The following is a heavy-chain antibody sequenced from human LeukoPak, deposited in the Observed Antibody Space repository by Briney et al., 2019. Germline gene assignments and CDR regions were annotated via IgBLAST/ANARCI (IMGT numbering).Heavy chain of an antibody. CDR1: GGSISSSSYY. Sequence: SETLSLTCTVSGGSISSSSYYWGWIRQPPGKGLEWIGSIYYSGSTYYNPSLKSRVTISVDTSKNQFSLKLSSVTAADTAVYYCARGPGVVVTSRRFDPWGQGTLVTVSS. CDR2: IYYSGST. J-gene: IGHJ5*02. D-gene: IGHD2-21*02. CDR3: ARGPGVVVTSRRFDP. V-gene: IGHV4-39*01.